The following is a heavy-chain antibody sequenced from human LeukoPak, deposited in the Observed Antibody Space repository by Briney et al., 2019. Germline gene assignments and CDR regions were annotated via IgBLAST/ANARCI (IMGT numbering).Heavy chain of an antibody. Sequence: GGPLRLSCAASGFTFSSYSMNWVRQAPGKGLEWVSSISGSSSYIYYADSVKGRFTISRDNAKNSLYLQMNSLRAEDTAVYYCARAVWDSSGHLFDYWGQGTLVTVSS. CDR2: ISGSSSYI. D-gene: IGHD3-22*01. CDR1: GFTFSSYS. V-gene: IGHV3-21*01. J-gene: IGHJ4*02. CDR3: ARAVWDSSGHLFDY.